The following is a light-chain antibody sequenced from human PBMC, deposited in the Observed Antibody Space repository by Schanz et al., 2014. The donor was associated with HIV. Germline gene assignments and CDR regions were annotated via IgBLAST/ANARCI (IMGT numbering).Light chain of an antibody. V-gene: IGKV3-15*01. J-gene: IGKJ5*01. CDR3: QQCHNWPIT. CDR2: GAS. Sequence: EIVMTQSPATLSVSPGETATLSCRASQSVRSNLAWYQQKGGQVPRLLIHGASTRATGIPARFSGSGSGTEFTLTISSLQSEDFAVYYCQQCHNWPITFGQGTRLEIK. CDR1: QSVRSN.